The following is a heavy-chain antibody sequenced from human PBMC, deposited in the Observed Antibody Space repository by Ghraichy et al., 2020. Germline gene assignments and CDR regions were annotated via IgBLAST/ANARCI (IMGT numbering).Heavy chain of an antibody. V-gene: IGHV3-23*01. Sequence: GGSLRLSCADSGFTFSSYAMSWVRQAPGKGLEWVSGISGSGGNTYYADSVKGRFTISRDNSKNTLYLQMYSLRDEDTAVYYCAKTYYFDTSGYMNFDYWGQGTLVTVSS. CDR1: GFTFSSYA. D-gene: IGHD3-22*01. CDR2: ISGSGGNT. CDR3: AKTYYFDTSGYMNFDY. J-gene: IGHJ4*02.